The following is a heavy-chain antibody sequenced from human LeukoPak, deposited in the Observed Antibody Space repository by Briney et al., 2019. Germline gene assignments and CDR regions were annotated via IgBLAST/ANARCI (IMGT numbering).Heavy chain of an antibody. CDR1: RVTFDDYA. J-gene: IGHJ1*01. CDR2: ISWNSGSR. D-gene: IGHD3-10*01. CDR3: AKDMELAPLGYFQH. V-gene: IGHV3-9*03. Sequence: GGSLRLSCVASRVTFDDYAMHWVRQAPGKGLEWVSGISWNSGSRGYADSVKGRFTISRDNAKNSLYLQMNSLRAEDMALYYCAKDMELAPLGYFQHWGQRTLVTVSS.